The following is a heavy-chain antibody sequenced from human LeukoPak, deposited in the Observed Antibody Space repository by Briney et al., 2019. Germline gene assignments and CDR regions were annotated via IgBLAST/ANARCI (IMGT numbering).Heavy chain of an antibody. CDR1: GFTFDDYA. J-gene: IGHJ4*02. CDR2: INWNGDST. D-gene: IGHD6-19*01. CDR3: ARGGFSSGWYLRYYFDY. V-gene: IGHV3-20*04. Sequence: PGGSLRLSCAASGFTFDDYAMTWVRQAPGKGLEWVSGINWNGDSTGYADSVKGRFTISRDNAKNSLYLQMNSLRAEDTAVYYCARGGFSSGWYLRYYFDYWGQGTLVTVSS.